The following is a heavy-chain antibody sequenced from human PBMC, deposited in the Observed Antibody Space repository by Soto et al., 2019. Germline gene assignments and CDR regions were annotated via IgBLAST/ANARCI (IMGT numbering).Heavy chain of an antibody. J-gene: IGHJ4*02. CDR2: IIPIFGTA. Sequence: QVQLVQPGAEVKTPGSSVKVSCKASGGIFTRYDIRWVRQAPGQGLECMGAIIPIFGTANYAQTFQGRITITATASTSTAYMELNSLRSDDTAMYYCAINEGRDVSTFDSWAQGTLVTVSS. D-gene: IGHD3-10*02. CDR3: AINEGRDVSTFDS. CDR1: GGIFTRYD. V-gene: IGHV1-69*01.